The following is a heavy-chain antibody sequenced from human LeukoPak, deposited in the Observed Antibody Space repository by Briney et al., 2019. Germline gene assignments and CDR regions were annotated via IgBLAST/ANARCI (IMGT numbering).Heavy chain of an antibody. V-gene: IGHV4-59*01. CDR3: ARAESRPRDGYSPLDY. CDR2: IYYSGST. Sequence: SETLFLTCTVSGGSISSYYWSWIRQPPGKGLEWIGYIYYSGSTNYNPSLKSRVTISVDTSKNQFSLKLSSVTAADTAVYYCARAESRPRDGYSPLDYWGQGTLVTVSS. J-gene: IGHJ4*02. D-gene: IGHD5-24*01. CDR1: GGSISSYY.